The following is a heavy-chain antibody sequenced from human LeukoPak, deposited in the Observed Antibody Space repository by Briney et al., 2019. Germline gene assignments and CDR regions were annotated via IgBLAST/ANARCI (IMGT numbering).Heavy chain of an antibody. J-gene: IGHJ4*02. CDR3: ATNTGPQLRYFDWLLWDY. CDR2: FDPEDGET. Sequence: VASVTVSCTVSGYTLTELSMHWVRQAPGKGLEWMGGFDPEDGETIYARKFQGRVTMTEDTSTDTAYMELSSLRSEDTAVYYCATNTGPQLRYFDWLLWDYWGQGTLVTVSS. D-gene: IGHD3-9*01. V-gene: IGHV1-24*01. CDR1: GYTLTELS.